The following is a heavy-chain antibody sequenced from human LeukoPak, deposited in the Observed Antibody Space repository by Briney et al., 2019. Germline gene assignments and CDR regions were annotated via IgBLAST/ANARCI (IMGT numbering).Heavy chain of an antibody. V-gene: IGHV3-74*01. J-gene: IGHJ4*02. D-gene: IGHD5-18*01. CDR3: ARVISGYTYDGLDY. Sequence: GGSLRLSCAASGFTFSSYWMHWVRQAPGKGLVWVSRIKSDGSSTTYADSVKGRFTISRDNGKNTVYLQMNSLRAEDTAVYYCARVISGYTYDGLDYWGQGTLVTVSS. CDR2: IKSDGSST. CDR1: GFTFSSYW.